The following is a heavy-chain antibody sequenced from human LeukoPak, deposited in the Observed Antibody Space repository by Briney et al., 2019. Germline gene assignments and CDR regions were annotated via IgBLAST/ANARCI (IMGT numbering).Heavy chain of an antibody. Sequence: PSETLSLTCTVSGGSISSSSYYWGWIRQPPGKGLEWIGSIYYSGSTYYNPSLKSRVTISVDTSKNQFSLKLSSVTAADTAVYYCARLSRTLAVAGGFDYWGQGTLVTVSS. J-gene: IGHJ4*02. CDR1: GGSISSSSYY. D-gene: IGHD6-19*01. CDR2: IYYSGST. V-gene: IGHV4-39*01. CDR3: ARLSRTLAVAGGFDY.